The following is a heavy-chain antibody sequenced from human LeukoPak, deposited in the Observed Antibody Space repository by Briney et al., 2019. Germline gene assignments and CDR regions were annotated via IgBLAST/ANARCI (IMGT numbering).Heavy chain of an antibody. J-gene: IGHJ3*02. CDR2: IYYSGST. D-gene: IGHD3-22*01. V-gene: IGHV4-39*01. CDR3: ARRLTYYYDSSGYYYGPDDAFDI. Sequence: SETLSLTCTVSGGSISSSSYYWGWIRQPPGKGLEWIGSIYYSGSTYYNPFLKSRVTISVDTSKNQFSLKLSSVTAADTAVYYCARRLTYYYDSSGYYYGPDDAFDIWGQGTMVTVSS. CDR1: GGSISSSSYY.